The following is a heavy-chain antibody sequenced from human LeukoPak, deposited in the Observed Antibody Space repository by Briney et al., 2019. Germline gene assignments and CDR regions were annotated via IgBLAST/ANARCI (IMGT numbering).Heavy chain of an antibody. CDR1: GGSISSSSYY. CDR3: ARSVRGRGYSYGLDY. J-gene: IGHJ4*02. V-gene: IGHV4-39*07. Sequence: SETLSLTCTVSGGSISSSSYYWGWIRQPPGKGLEWIGSIYYSGSTNYNPSLKSRVTISVDTSKNQFSLKLSSVTAADTAVYYCARSVRGRGYSYGLDYWGQGTLVTVSS. D-gene: IGHD5-18*01. CDR2: IYYSGST.